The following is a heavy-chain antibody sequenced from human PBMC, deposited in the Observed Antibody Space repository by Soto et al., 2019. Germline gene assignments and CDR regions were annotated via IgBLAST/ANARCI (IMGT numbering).Heavy chain of an antibody. J-gene: IGHJ6*02. V-gene: IGHV4-31*03. Sequence: PXETLSLTCTVSGGSISSGGYYWSWIRQHPGKGLEWIGYIYYSGSTYYNPSLKSRVTISVDTSKNQFSLKLSSVTAADTAVYYCARWLSDYYDSSGYYRSYGMDVWGQGTTVTVSS. D-gene: IGHD3-22*01. CDR2: IYYSGST. CDR3: ARWLSDYYDSSGYYRSYGMDV. CDR1: GGSISSGGYY.